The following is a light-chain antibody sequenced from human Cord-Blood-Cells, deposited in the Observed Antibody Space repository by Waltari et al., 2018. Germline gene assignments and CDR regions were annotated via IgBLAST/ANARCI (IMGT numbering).Light chain of an antibody. J-gene: IGKJ2*01. Sequence: DIHMTQSPSSLSASVGDRVTITCRASQSISSYLNWYQQKPGKAPKLLIYAASSLQSGVPSRFSGSGSVTDFTLTISSLQPEDFATYYGQQSDSTPYTFGQGTKLEIK. CDR3: QQSDSTPYT. CDR1: QSISSY. V-gene: IGKV1-39*01. CDR2: AAS.